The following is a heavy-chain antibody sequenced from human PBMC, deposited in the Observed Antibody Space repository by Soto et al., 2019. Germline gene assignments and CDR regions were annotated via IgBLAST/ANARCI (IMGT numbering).Heavy chain of an antibody. CDR3: AILSN. V-gene: IGHV3-53*02. D-gene: IGHD6-6*01. CDR1: GFTVSNNY. Sequence: EVQLVETGGVLIQPGGSLRLSCAASGFTVSNNYMNWVRQAPGKGLEWLSIIYSDGTTYYADSVKGRFTISRDNFKNTLYLQMNNLRAEDTAVYYCAILSNWGQGTLVTVSS. J-gene: IGHJ4*02. CDR2: IYSDGTT.